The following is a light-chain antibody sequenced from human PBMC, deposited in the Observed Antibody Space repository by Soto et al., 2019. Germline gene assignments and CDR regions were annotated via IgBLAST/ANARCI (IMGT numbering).Light chain of an antibody. CDR3: QHFRA. J-gene: IGKJ5*01. CDR1: QSVSSY. Sequence: EIVLTQSPATLSLSPGERATLSCRASQSVSSYLGWYQQKPGQAPGLLIYSASTRATGIPARFSGSGSGTDFTLTISRLEPEDFVLYYCQHFRAFGQGTRLEIK. V-gene: IGKV3-11*01. CDR2: SAS.